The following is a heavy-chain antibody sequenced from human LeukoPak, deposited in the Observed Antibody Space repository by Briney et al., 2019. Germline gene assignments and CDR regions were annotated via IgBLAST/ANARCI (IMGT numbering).Heavy chain of an antibody. D-gene: IGHD4-17*01. J-gene: IGHJ5*02. CDR1: GGSFIRYY. Sequence: SETLSLTCGVYGGSFIRYYWSWIRQPPGKGLEWIGEINHSGSTNYNPYIKSRVTISVDTSKRQFSLKLSSVTAADTAVYYCSKGGPHTVTTYRWFDPWGQGTLVTVSS. V-gene: IGHV4-34*01. CDR2: INHSGST. CDR3: SKGGPHTVTTYRWFDP.